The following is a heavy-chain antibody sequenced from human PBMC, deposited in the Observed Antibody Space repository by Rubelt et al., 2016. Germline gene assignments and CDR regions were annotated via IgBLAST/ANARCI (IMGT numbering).Heavy chain of an antibody. J-gene: IGHJ5*02. CDR2: MNPTSVNT. CDR3: AREGGWFDP. CDR1: EYTFTAFH. Sequence: QVQVVQSGAEVKKPGASVKVSCKASEYTFTAFHIHWVRQATGQGLAGMGWMNPTSVNTGYAQKFQGRVTMTRRTSLSTAYMELSSLRSEDTAVYYCAREGGWFDPWGQGTLVTVSS. V-gene: IGHV1-8*02. D-gene: IGHD3-16*01.